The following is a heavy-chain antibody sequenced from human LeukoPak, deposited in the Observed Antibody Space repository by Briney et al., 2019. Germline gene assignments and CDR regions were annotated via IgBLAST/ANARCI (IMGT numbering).Heavy chain of an antibody. Sequence: GGSLRLSCAAPGVTFSNYGMHWVRQAPGKGLEWVAVISYDGSDKYYADSVKGRFTISRDNSKNTLYLQMNSLRAEDTAVYYCAKTPRTYNWNYLDYWGQGTLVTVSS. CDR1: GVTFSNYG. CDR3: AKTPRTYNWNYLDY. J-gene: IGHJ4*02. V-gene: IGHV3-30*18. CDR2: ISYDGSDK. D-gene: IGHD1-20*01.